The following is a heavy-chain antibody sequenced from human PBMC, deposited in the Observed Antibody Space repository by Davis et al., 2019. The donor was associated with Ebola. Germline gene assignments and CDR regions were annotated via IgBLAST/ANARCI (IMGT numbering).Heavy chain of an antibody. CDR2: INHSGST. J-gene: IGHJ4*02. V-gene: IGHV4-34*01. Sequence: GSLRLSCAVYGGSFSGYYWSWIRQPPGRGLEWIGEINHSGSTNYNPSLKSRVTISVDTSKNQFSLKLSSVTAADTAVYYCARHAGLRPLDYWGQGTLVTVSS. CDR3: ARHAGLRPLDY. CDR1: GGSFSGYY. D-gene: IGHD1-14*01.